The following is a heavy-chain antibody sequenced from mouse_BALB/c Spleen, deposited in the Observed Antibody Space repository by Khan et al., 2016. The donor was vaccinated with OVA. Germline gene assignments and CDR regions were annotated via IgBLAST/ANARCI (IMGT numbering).Heavy chain of an antibody. CDR2: ISSGGDT. V-gene: IGHV5-6-5*01. Sequence: EVELEESGGGLVKPGGSLKVSCAASGFTFSNYAMSWVRQTPEKRMEWVASISSGGDTYYPDTVKGRLTISTDNDRSLQYLQMSSLRSEDTAMYYCAGDYWFVYWGQGTLGTVSA. CDR1: GFTFSNYA. D-gene: IGHD2-4*01. J-gene: IGHJ3*01. CDR3: AGDYWFVY.